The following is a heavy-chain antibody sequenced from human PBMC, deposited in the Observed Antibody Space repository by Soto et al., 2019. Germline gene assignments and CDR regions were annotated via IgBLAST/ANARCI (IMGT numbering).Heavy chain of an antibody. Sequence: EVQLVESGGGLVQPGGSLRLSCAASGFTFSSYDMHWVRQATGKGLEWVSAIGTAGDTYYPGSVKGRFTISRENAKNSLYLQMNSLRAGDTAVYYCARGSFEYSGYERYFDYWGQGTLVTVSS. CDR3: ARGSFEYSGYERYFDY. D-gene: IGHD5-12*01. CDR1: GFTFSSYD. V-gene: IGHV3-13*01. CDR2: IGTAGDT. J-gene: IGHJ4*02.